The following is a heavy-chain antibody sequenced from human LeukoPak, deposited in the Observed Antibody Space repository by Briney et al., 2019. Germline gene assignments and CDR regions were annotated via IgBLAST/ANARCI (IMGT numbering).Heavy chain of an antibody. Sequence: SETLSLTCAVYGGSFSGYYCSWIRQPPGKGLEWIGEINHSGSTNYNPSLKSRVTISVDTSKNQFSLKLSSVTAADTAVYYCARLWGYCSSTSCYWRDAFDYWGQGTLVTVSS. D-gene: IGHD2-2*01. CDR2: INHSGST. J-gene: IGHJ4*02. CDR3: ARLWGYCSSTSCYWRDAFDY. CDR1: GGSFSGYY. V-gene: IGHV4-34*01.